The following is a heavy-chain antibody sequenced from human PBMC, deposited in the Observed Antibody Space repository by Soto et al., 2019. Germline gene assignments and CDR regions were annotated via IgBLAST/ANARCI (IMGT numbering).Heavy chain of an antibody. Sequence: PGGSLRLSCVASGFTFSRYWMSWVRQSPGKGLEWMANIKEDGSEKYYIDSVKGRFTISRDNAKNSLYLQMTSLRAEDTAVYYCARHPGGIEIYKNASWGQEPLVTAPS. V-gene: IGHV3-7*01. J-gene: IGHJ5*02. D-gene: IGHD1-1*01. CDR3: ARHPGGIEIYKNAS. CDR2: IKEDGSEK. CDR1: GFTFSRYW.